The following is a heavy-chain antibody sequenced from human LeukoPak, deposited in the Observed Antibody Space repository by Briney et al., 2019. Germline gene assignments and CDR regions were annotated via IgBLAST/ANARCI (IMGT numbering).Heavy chain of an antibody. D-gene: IGHD3-10*01. Sequence: PGGSLRLSCAASGFTFSSYWMHWVRQAPRKGPVWVSRITSDGSTTSYADSVKGRFTISRDNAKNTLYLQMNSLRVEDTAVYYCARGNSHAFDIWGQGTMVSVSS. V-gene: IGHV3-74*01. CDR1: GFTFSSYW. CDR3: ARGNSHAFDI. CDR2: ITSDGSTT. J-gene: IGHJ3*02.